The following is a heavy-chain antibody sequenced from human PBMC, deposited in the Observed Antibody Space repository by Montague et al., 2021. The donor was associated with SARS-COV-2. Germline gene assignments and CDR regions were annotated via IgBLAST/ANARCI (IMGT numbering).Heavy chain of an antibody. CDR1: GTSIRSGGYD. CDR2: MFHTGSA. Sequence: TLSPTCTLAGTSIRSGGYDWTWIRQHAGKGLEWIGYMFHTGSAYYXWSLETRVNMSVDTSNNICSLRLSSVTAADTAMYFCARVRLFYYLDYWGQGTLVTVSS. CDR3: ARVRLFYYLDY. D-gene: IGHD2/OR15-2a*01. V-gene: IGHV4-31*03. J-gene: IGHJ4*02.